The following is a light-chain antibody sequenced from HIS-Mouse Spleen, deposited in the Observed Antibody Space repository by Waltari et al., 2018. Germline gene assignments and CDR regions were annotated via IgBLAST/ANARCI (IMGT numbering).Light chain of an antibody. V-gene: IGKV3D-11*02. J-gene: IGKJ4*01. CDR3: QQRSNWHQLT. Sequence: EIVLTQSPATLSLYPGERATLSCRASQSVSSYLAWYQQKPGQAPRLLIYDASNRATGIPARFSGSGPGTDFTLTISSLEPEDFAVYYCQQRSNWHQLTFGGGTKVEIK. CDR1: QSVSSY. CDR2: DAS.